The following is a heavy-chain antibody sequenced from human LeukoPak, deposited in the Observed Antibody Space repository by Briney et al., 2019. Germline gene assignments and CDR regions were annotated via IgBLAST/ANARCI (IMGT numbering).Heavy chain of an antibody. CDR1: GFIFSNYG. CDR3: AKALSQYVDP. V-gene: IGHV3-23*01. Sequence: GGSLRLSCAASGFIFSNYGLSWVRQAPGKGLEWVSAISGSGDTTYYADSVKGRFTISRDNSKNTLYLQMNSLRAEDTAVYYCAKALSQYVDPWGQGTLVTVSS. D-gene: IGHD3-16*01. J-gene: IGHJ5*02. CDR2: ISGSGDTT.